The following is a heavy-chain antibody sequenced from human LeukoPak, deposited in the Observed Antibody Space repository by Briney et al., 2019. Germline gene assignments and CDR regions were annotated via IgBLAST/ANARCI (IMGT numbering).Heavy chain of an antibody. CDR2: IKQDGSEK. Sequence: SGGSLRLSCAASGFSFGNYWMTWVRQAPGKGLQWVAKIKQDGSEKYDVDSVKGRFTISRDNAKNSLYLQMNSLRAEDTAVYYCARDLGYSSSSIPEIVFDYWGQGTLVTVSS. CDR1: GFSFGNYW. CDR3: ARDLGYSSSSIPEIVFDY. J-gene: IGHJ4*02. D-gene: IGHD6-13*01. V-gene: IGHV3-7*03.